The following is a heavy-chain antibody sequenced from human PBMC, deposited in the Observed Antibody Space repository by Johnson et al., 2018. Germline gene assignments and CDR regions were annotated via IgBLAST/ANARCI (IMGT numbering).Heavy chain of an antibody. D-gene: IGHD2-15*01. Sequence: QVQLVESGGGVVQPGRSLRLSCAASGFTFSSYGMHWVRQAPGKGLEWVAVIWYDGSNKYYADSVTGRFTISRDNSKNTLYLQMNSLRAEDTAVYYFARDWVVVAATDAFDIWGQGTMVPVSS. CDR1: GFTFSSYG. CDR2: IWYDGSNK. V-gene: IGHV3-33*01. J-gene: IGHJ3*02. CDR3: ARDWVVVAATDAFDI.